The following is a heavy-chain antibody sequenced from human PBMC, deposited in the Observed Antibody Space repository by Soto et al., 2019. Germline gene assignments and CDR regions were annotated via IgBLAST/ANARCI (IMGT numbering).Heavy chain of an antibody. CDR3: VRGYHYFDN. CDR1: GFTFRNSW. D-gene: IGHD1-26*01. J-gene: IGHJ4*02. Sequence: EVQLVESGGGLVQPGGSLRLSCAASGFTFRNSWMYWVRQAPGKGPAWVSRINSDGSSITYADSVKGRFTVSRDNAKNTLFLQMNGLRAEDTAVYFCVRGYHYFDNCGQGTLVTVSS. CDR2: INSDGSSI. V-gene: IGHV3-74*01.